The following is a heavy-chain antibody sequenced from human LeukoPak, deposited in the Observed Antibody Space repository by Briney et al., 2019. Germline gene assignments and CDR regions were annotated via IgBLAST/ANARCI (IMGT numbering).Heavy chain of an antibody. CDR1: GGTFSSYA. CDR3: ARGPRSGYYQYYFDY. V-gene: IGHV1-69*04. Sequence: SVKVSCKASGGTFSSYAISWVRQAPGQGLEWMGRIIPILGIANYAQKFQGRVTITTDESTSTAYMELSSLRSEDTAVYYCARGPRSGYYQYYFDYWGQGTLVTVSS. CDR2: IIPILGIA. J-gene: IGHJ4*02. D-gene: IGHD3-22*01.